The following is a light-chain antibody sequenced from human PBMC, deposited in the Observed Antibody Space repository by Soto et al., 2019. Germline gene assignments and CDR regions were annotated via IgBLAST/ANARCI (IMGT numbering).Light chain of an antibody. Sequence: DIQMTQSPFTLSASVGDRVTITCRASQSISTWLAWYQQKPGKAPKLLIYKASSLERGVPSRFSGSGSGTEFTLTISRLQPDDFATYYCQQYNSYATFGQGTRVEIK. CDR3: QQYNSYAT. CDR2: KAS. CDR1: QSISTW. V-gene: IGKV1-5*03. J-gene: IGKJ1*01.